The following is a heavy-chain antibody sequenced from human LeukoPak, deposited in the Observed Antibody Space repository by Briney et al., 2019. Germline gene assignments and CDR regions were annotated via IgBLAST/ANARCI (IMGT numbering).Heavy chain of an antibody. CDR3: AKALGGYDFDY. V-gene: IGHV3-23*01. J-gene: IGHJ4*02. Sequence: GGSLRLSCAASGFTFRSYGMSWVRQAPGKGLEWVSSLSGSGGSTYYADYVKGRFTISRDNSKNKLFLHMNSLRAEDMAVYYCAKALGGYDFDYWGQGTLVTVSS. D-gene: IGHD3-16*01. CDR1: GFTFRSYG. CDR2: LSGSGGST.